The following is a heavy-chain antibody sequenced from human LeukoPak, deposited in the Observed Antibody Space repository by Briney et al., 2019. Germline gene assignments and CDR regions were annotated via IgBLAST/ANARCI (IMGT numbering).Heavy chain of an antibody. D-gene: IGHD3-10*01. CDR2: IYSGGST. CDR3: AKATAMVRGVSDY. CDR1: GFTVSSNY. J-gene: IGHJ4*02. V-gene: IGHV3-53*05. Sequence: GGSLRLSCAASGFTVSSNYMSWVRQAPGKGLEWVSVIYSGGSTYYADSVKGRFTISRDNSKNTLYLQMNSLRAEDTAVYYCAKATAMVRGVSDYWGQGTLVTVSS.